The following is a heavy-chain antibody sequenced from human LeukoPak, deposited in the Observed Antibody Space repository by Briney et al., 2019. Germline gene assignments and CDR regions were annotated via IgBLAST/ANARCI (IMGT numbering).Heavy chain of an antibody. V-gene: IGHV4-61*01. CDR3: ARGDDYAGPFGY. D-gene: IGHD4-17*01. J-gene: IGHJ4*02. Sequence: SETLSLTCTVSGGSVSSGSYYWGWIRQPPGKGLEWIGYICYSGSTNYNPSLKSRVTISVDTSKNQFSLKLSSVTAADTAVYYCARGDDYAGPFGYWGQGTLVTVSS. CDR1: GGSVSSGSYY. CDR2: ICYSGST.